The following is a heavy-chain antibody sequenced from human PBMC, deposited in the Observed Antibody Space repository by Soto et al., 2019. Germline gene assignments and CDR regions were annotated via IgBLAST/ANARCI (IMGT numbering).Heavy chain of an antibody. CDR3: VKNSGWFNT. J-gene: IGHJ5*02. V-gene: IGHV3-23*01. CDR2: IDGSGGIT. CDR1: GFPFVTTD. D-gene: IGHD3-10*01. Sequence: PGGSLRLSCAASGFPFVTTDMSWVRQAPGEGLEWVSTIDGSGGITFYADSVKGRFTISRDNSRNTVYLQMNSLRGDDTALYYCVKNSGWFNTWGQGALVTVSS.